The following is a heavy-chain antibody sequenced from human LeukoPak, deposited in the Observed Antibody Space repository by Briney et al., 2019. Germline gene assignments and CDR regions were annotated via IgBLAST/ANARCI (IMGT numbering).Heavy chain of an antibody. CDR3: ARLIEMATTPFDY. V-gene: IGHV4-39*01. CDR1: GGSISSSSYY. J-gene: IGHJ4*02. Sequence: SETLSLTCTVFGGSISSSSYYWGWIRQPPGKGLEWIGSIYYSGSTYYNPSLKSRVTISVDTSKNQFSLKLSSVTAADTAVYYCARLIEMATTPFDYWGQGTLVTVSS. D-gene: IGHD5-24*01. CDR2: IYYSGST.